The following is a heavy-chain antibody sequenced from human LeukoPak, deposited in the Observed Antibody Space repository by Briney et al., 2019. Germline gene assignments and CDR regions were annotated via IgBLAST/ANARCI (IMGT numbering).Heavy chain of an antibody. V-gene: IGHV3-74*01. J-gene: IGHJ4*02. Sequence: SGGSLRHSFEGSGFTLCSYWVHWVRQAPGEGLVWGSRINSEGSSTSYADAVKCRFTISRDNAKNTLYLQMNSLRAEDTAVYYCARDFLKQCSDYWGQGTLVTVSS. CDR3: ARDFLKQCSDY. CDR1: GFTLCSYW. D-gene: IGHD6-19*01. CDR2: INSEGSST.